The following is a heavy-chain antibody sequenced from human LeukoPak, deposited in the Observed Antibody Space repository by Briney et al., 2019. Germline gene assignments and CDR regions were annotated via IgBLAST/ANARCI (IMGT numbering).Heavy chain of an antibody. J-gene: IGHJ4*02. V-gene: IGHV3-48*02. Sequence: PGGSLRLSCAASGXTFSSYSMNWVRQAPGKGLEWVSYISSSSSTIYYADSVEGRFTISRDNAKNSLYLQMNSLRDEDTAVYYCARSFDYSDPFDYWGQGTLVTVSS. D-gene: IGHD4-17*01. CDR2: ISSSSSTI. CDR1: GXTFSSYS. CDR3: ARSFDYSDPFDY.